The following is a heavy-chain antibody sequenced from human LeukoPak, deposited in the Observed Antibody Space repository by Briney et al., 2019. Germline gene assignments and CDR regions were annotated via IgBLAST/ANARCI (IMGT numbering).Heavy chain of an antibody. CDR3: AKDRTYSAYAALDY. V-gene: IGHV3-9*01. CDR1: GFTFDDYS. CDR2: ISWNSGSA. J-gene: IGHJ4*02. D-gene: IGHD5-12*01. Sequence: GRSLRPSCAASGFTFDDYSMHWVRPAPGEGLGWVSGISWNSGSAGPADSVKGRFTISRDSAKNSLYLQMSSLRTEDTALYYCAKDRTYSAYAALDYWGQGTLVTVSS.